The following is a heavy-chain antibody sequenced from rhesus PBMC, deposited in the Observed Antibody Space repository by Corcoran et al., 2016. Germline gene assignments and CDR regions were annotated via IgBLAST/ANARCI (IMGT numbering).Heavy chain of an antibody. CDR2: IYCSGSST. CDR1: GGSISYSY. J-gene: IGHJ4*01. CDR3: ASGRSYFDF. V-gene: IGHV4-169*02. Sequence: QVQLRESGPGLVKPSETLSVTCAVSGGSISYSYWSWIRQAPGKGLECIGNIYCSGSSTNYNPSLKSRVTLSVDTSKNQFSLKLDSVTAADTAVYYCASGRSYFDFWGQGVLVTVSS.